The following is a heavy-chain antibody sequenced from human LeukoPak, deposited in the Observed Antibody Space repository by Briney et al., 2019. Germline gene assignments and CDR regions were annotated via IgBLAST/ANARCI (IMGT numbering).Heavy chain of an antibody. CDR2: IRSKANSYAT. V-gene: IGHV3-73*01. CDR3: TRQAIAAAGTLGVEFDY. J-gene: IGHJ4*02. CDR1: GFTFSGSA. Sequence: GGSLRLSCAASGFTFSGSAMHWVRQASGKGLEWVGRIRSKANSYATAYAASVKGRFTISRDDSKNTAYLQMNSLKTEDTAVYYCTRQAIAAAGTLGVEFDYWGQGTLVTVSS. D-gene: IGHD6-13*01.